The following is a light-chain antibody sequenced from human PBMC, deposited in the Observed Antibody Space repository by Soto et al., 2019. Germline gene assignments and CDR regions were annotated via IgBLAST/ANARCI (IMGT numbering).Light chain of an antibody. CDR1: QSLVYSDGNTY. Sequence: DVVMTQSPLSLPVTLGQPASISCRSSQSLVYSDGNTYLNWFQQRPGQSPRRLFYKVSNRDSGVPDRFSGSGSGTDFTLKISRVEAEDVGVYYCMQGTHWRPWTFGQGTKVEIK. CDR3: MQGTHWRPWT. CDR2: KVS. V-gene: IGKV2-30*01. J-gene: IGKJ1*01.